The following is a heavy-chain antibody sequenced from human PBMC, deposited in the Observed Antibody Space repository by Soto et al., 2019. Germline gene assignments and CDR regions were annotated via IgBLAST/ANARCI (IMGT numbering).Heavy chain of an antibody. V-gene: IGHV1-2*02. D-gene: IGHD3-10*01. CDR3: GRGRSGQLVVFY. J-gene: IGHJ4*02. CDR2: IGPASGDT. CDR1: GYTFTGHY. Sequence: ASVKVSCKASGYTFTGHYIHWVRQAPGQGPEWMGEIGPASGDTRYAQKFQGRVTMTRDTSITTVYMELNNLSPDDTAVYYCGRGRSGQLVVFYWGQGTPVTVS.